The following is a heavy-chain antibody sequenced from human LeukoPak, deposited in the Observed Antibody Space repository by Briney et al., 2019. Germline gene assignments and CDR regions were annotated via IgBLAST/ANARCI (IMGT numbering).Heavy chain of an antibody. V-gene: IGHV4-34*01. CDR2: INHSGST. D-gene: IGHD2-15*01. J-gene: IGHJ4*02. CDR1: GGSFSGYY. Sequence: SETLSLTCAVYGGSFSGYYWSWIRQPPGKGLEWSGEINHSGSTNYNPSLKSRVTISVDTSKNQFSLKLSSVTAADTAVYYCAREGLYCSGGSCYWKDYWGQGTLFTVSS. CDR3: AREGLYCSGGSCYWKDY.